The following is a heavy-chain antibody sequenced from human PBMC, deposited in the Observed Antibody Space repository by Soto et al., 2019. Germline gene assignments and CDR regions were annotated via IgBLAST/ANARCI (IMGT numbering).Heavy chain of an antibody. CDR1: GFPLTTRGVG. CDR3: ARHYCGSSISCYSPDY. CDR2: IYWDDDK. V-gene: IGHV2-5*02. D-gene: IGHD2-2*01. J-gene: IGHJ4*02. Sequence: HITLKESGPTLVKPTQTLTLTCTFSGFPLTTRGVGVGWIRQSPGKALDWLALIYWDDDKRYSPSLKSRPTITKDTSKNQAVLTMTNMDPVDTATYYRARHYCGSSISCYSPDYWGQGTLVTVSS.